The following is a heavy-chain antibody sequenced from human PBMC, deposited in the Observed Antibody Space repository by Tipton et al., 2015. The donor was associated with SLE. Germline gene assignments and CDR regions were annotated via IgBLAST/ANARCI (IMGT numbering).Heavy chain of an antibody. J-gene: IGHJ4*02. V-gene: IGHV4-31*03. Sequence: TLSLTCTVSGGSIRSGGYFWSWIRQHPGKGLEWIGDIQFSGSTYYNPSLKSRVSISVDTSKNELSLMLNSVTAADTAVYYCATHADRVYWGQGTLVTVSS. CDR1: GGSIRSGGYF. CDR2: IQFSGST. CDR3: ATHADRVY.